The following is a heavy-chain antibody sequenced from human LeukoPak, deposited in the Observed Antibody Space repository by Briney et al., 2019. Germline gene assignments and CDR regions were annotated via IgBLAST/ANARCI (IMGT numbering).Heavy chain of an antibody. Sequence: PGGPLTLFCAASGFSFTVSRLRWVRQAPGEGLEWVGRIKSKTDGEPRDYAAPVRSRFAISRDDSKNTLFRLVNSLKCDDTAVYFCITDPSDYEDFWGQGTLVTVSS. V-gene: IGHV3-15*01. J-gene: IGHJ4*02. D-gene: IGHD5-12*01. CDR2: IKSKTDGEPR. CDR1: GFSFTVSR. CDR3: ITDPSDYEDF.